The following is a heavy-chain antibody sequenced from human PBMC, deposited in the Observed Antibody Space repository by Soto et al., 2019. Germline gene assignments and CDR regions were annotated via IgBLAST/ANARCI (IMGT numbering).Heavy chain of an antibody. CDR2: ISSNSAYI. Sequence: GGSLRLSCAASGFTFRSFTMNWVRQAPGKGLEWVSTISSNSAYIYYTDALRGRFTISRDNAKNSLHLQMNSLRAEDTAVYYYRRDPSRDGTARGWFDPWGPGTLVTVPS. CDR3: RRDPSRDGTARGWFDP. D-gene: IGHD3-10*01. J-gene: IGHJ5*02. CDR1: GFTFRSFT. V-gene: IGHV3-21*01.